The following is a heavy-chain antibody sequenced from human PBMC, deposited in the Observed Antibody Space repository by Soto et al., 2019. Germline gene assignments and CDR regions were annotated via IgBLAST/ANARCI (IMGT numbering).Heavy chain of an antibody. D-gene: IGHD1-1*01. J-gene: IGHJ4*02. CDR2: ISTTGNTI. CDR1: GFTFSTYS. CDR3: ARVRTGGYLDY. Sequence: GGSLRLSCAASGFTFSTYSMKWVRQAPGKGLEWVSCISTTGNTIYYADSVKGRFTISRDNAKNSLYLQMNSLGDEDTAVYYCARVRTGGYLDYWGQGTLVTVSS. V-gene: IGHV3-48*02.